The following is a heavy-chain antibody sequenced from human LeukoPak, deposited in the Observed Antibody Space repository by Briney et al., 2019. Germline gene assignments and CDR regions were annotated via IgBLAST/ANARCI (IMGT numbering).Heavy chain of an antibody. Sequence: GGSLRLSCAASGFTVSSNYMSWVRQAPGKGLEWVSVIYSGGSTYYADSVKGRFTISRDNSKNTLYLQMNSLRAEDTAVYYCARGPYDSSGYRFDYWGQGTLVTVSS. CDR1: GFTVSSNY. D-gene: IGHD3-22*01. CDR2: IYSGGST. CDR3: ARGPYDSSGYRFDY. V-gene: IGHV3-53*01. J-gene: IGHJ4*02.